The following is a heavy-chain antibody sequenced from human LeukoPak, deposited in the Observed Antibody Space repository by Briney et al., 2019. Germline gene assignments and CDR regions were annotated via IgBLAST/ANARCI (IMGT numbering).Heavy chain of an antibody. CDR1: GDSVSSNSAA. Sequence: SQTLSLTFAISGDSVSSNSAAWNWLRQSPSRGLEWLGSTYYRSKSHNDYAVSVKSRITINPYTSKNQFSLHLNSVTPEGTAVYYCARGYCSSTSCYTHYYMDVWGKGTRVTVSS. J-gene: IGHJ6*03. V-gene: IGHV6-1*01. CDR3: ARGYCSSTSCYTHYYMDV. D-gene: IGHD2-2*02. CDR2: TYYRSKSHN.